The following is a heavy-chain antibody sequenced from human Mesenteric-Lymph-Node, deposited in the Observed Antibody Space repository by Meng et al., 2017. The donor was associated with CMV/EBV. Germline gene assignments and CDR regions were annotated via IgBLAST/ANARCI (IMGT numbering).Heavy chain of an antibody. D-gene: IGHD5-18*01. J-gene: IGHJ6*02. Sequence: GESLKISCAASGFTFSSYSMNWVRQAPGKGLEWVSSISSSSSYIYYADSVKGRFTISRDNAKNSLYLQMNSLRAEDTAVYYCARPLGQGYSHGYYSGMDVWGQGTTVTVSS. CDR3: ARPLGQGYSHGYYSGMDV. CDR1: GFTFSSYS. V-gene: IGHV3-21*01. CDR2: ISSSSSYI.